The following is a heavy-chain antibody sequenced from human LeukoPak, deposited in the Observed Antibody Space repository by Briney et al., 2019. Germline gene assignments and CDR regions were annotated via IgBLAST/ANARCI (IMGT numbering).Heavy chain of an antibody. J-gene: IGHJ3*02. Sequence: SETLSLTCTVSGGSISSYYWSWIRQPPGKGLEWIGYIYYSGSTNYNPSLKSRVTISVDTSKNQFSLKLSSVTAADTAVYYCATDRPEVDAFDIWGQGTMVTVSS. CDR3: ATDRPEVDAFDI. CDR2: IYYSGST. V-gene: IGHV4-59*01. CDR1: GGSISSYY.